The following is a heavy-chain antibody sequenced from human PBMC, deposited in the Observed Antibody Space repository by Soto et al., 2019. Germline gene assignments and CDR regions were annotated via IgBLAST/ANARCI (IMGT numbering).Heavy chain of an antibody. CDR1: GGSISSYY. D-gene: IGHD3-10*01. V-gene: IGHV4-59*01. J-gene: IGHJ3*02. CDR2: IYYSGST. CDR3: ASYGSGSYGNDAFDI. Sequence: PSETLSLTCTVSGGSISSYYWSWIRQPPGKGLEWIGYIYYSGSTNYNPSLKSRVTISVDTSKNQFSLKLSSVTAADTAVYYCASYGSGSYGNDAFDIWGQGTMVTVS.